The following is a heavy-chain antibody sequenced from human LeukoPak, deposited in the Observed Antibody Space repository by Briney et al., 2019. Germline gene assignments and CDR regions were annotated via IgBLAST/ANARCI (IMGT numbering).Heavy chain of an antibody. V-gene: IGHV1-2*02. D-gene: IGHD5-24*01. CDR2: INPNSGGT. Sequence: AASVKVSFTASGYTFTVYYMHGVRQAPGQGVEGMGWINPNSGGTNYAQKFQGRVTITRDTSISTAYMELSRLRSDDTAVYYCARDNYGDGYNSPFDYWGQGTLVTVSS. J-gene: IGHJ4*02. CDR3: ARDNYGDGYNSPFDY. CDR1: GYTFTVYY.